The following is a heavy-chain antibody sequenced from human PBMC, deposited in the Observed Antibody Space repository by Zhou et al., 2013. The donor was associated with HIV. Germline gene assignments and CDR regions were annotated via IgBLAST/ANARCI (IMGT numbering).Heavy chain of an antibody. Sequence: QVQLVQSGAEVRKPGSSVKVSCKASGGTFSSNAISWVRQAPGQGLEWLGWISANNHNANYAERVQGRLTLTTDTSTGTAYLELRDLTSDDTALYYCARDGPPVAGPGAYWGQGTPGPPSPQ. CDR2: ISANNHNA. CDR1: GGTFSSNA. V-gene: IGHV1-18*01. CDR3: ARDGPPVAGPGAY. D-gene: IGHD6-19*01. J-gene: IGHJ4*02.